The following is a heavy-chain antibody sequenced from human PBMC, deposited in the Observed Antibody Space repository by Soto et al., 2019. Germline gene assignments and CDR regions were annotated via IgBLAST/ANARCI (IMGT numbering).Heavy chain of an antibody. V-gene: IGHV4-59*08. J-gene: IGHJ6*03. Sequence: SETLSLTCTVSGGSISSYYWSWIRQPPGKGLEWIGYIYYSGSTNYNPSLKSRVTISVDTSKNQFSLKLSSVTAADTAVYYCARRKLERRSSYYYYYMDVWGKGTTVTVSS. CDR1: GGSISSYY. CDR3: ARRKLERRSSYYYYYMDV. D-gene: IGHD1-1*01. CDR2: IYYSGST.